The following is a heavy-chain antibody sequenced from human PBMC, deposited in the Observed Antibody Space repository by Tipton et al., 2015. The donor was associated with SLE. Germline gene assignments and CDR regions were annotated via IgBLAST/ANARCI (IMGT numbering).Heavy chain of an antibody. CDR1: GGSFSGYH. J-gene: IGHJ3*02. Sequence: TLSLTCTVYGGSFSGYHWSWIRQPPGKGLEWIGEINHRENTNYNPSLKSRVTISVDSSKDQFSLRLSFVTAADTAVYHCARVAGRGTFDIWGQGTMVTVSS. CDR3: ARVAGRGTFDI. CDR2: INHRENT. V-gene: IGHV4-34*01.